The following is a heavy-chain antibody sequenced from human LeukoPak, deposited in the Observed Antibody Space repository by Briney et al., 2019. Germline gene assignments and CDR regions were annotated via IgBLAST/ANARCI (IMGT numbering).Heavy chain of an antibody. CDR2: IYYSGST. Sequence: SETLSLTCTVSGGSISSYYWSWIRQPPGKGLEWIGYIYYSGSTNYNPSLKSRVTISVDTSKNRFSLKLSSVTAADTAVYYCARGSEGFLEAHFDYWGQGTLVTVSS. CDR1: GGSISSYY. CDR3: ARGSEGFLEAHFDY. V-gene: IGHV4-59*01. D-gene: IGHD3-3*01. J-gene: IGHJ4*02.